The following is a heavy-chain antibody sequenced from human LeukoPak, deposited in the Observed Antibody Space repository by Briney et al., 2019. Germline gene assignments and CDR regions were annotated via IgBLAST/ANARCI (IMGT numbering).Heavy chain of an antibody. J-gene: IGHJ6*02. D-gene: IGHD6-6*01. CDR1: GYTFTSYG. V-gene: IGHV1-18*01. CDR3: ARGRYSSSSDYYYYGMDV. CDR2: ISAYNGNT. Sequence: ASVKVSCKASGYTFTSYGISWVRQAPGQGLEWMEWISAYNGNTNYARKLQGRVTMTTDTSTSTAYMELRSLRSDDTAVYYCARGRYSSSSDYYYYGMDVWGQGTTVTVSS.